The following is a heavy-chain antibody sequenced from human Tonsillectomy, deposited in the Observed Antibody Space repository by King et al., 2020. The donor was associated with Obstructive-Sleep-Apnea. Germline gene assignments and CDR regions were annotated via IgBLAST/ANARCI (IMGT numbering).Heavy chain of an antibody. CDR3: ARDRDMYTTTWSGVFDI. D-gene: IGHD3-3*01. CDR1: GFRFSDYP. Sequence: QLVQSGGGVVQPGRSLRLSCAASGFRFSDYPVHWLRQAPGKGLEWVAVISYDGSNKHYTDSVKGRFTISRDNSKNTFYLQMNRLRAEDATMYYCARDRDMYTTTWSGVFDIWGQGTLVTVSS. V-gene: IGHV3-30*14. J-gene: IGHJ3*02. CDR2: ISYDGSNK.